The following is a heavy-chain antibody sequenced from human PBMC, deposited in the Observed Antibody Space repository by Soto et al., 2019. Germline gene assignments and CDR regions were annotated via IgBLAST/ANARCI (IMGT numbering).Heavy chain of an antibody. CDR2: IYPCDSDT. D-gene: IGHD2-21*02. CDR1: GYSFTTYL. Sequence: GESLKISCKGSGYSFTTYLIVWVRQMPGKGPEWMGTIYPCDSDTRYSPSFQGQVTISADKSITTAYLQWSSLKASDTAMYYCARRAYCGGDCTRNHQYYYAMDVWGQGTTVTVSS. J-gene: IGHJ6*02. CDR3: ARRAYCGGDCTRNHQYYYAMDV. V-gene: IGHV5-51*01.